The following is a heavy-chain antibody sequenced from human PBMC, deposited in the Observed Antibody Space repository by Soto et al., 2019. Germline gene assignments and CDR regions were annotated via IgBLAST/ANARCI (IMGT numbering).Heavy chain of an antibody. V-gene: IGHV4-34*01. CDR1: GGSFSGYY. CDR3: ARVKGGYYDSSGYRGQRGGTSDY. CDR2: INHSGST. J-gene: IGHJ4*02. D-gene: IGHD3-22*01. Sequence: XATLALTCAVYGGSFSGYYWSWIRQPAGKGLEWIGEINHSGSTNYNPSLKSRVTISVDTSKNQFSLKLSSVTAADTAVYYCARVKGGYYDSSGYRGQRGGTSDYWGQGTLVTVSS.